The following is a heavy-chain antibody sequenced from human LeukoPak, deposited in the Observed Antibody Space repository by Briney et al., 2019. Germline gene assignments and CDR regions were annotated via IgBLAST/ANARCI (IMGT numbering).Heavy chain of an antibody. CDR2: IFYSGST. Sequence: SETLSLTCAVYGGSFSGYYWSWIRQPPGKGLEWIGYIFYSGSTNYNPSLKSRVTISVDTSKNQFSLKLTSVTAADTAVYYCARHGWSSGWYYFDYWGQGTLVTVSS. J-gene: IGHJ4*02. D-gene: IGHD6-19*01. CDR3: ARHGWSSGWYYFDY. CDR1: GGSFSGYY. V-gene: IGHV4-59*08.